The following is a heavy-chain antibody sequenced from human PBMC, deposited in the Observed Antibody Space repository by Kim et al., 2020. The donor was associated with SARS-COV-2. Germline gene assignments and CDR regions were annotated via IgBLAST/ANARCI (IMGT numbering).Heavy chain of an antibody. CDR3: ARPVDASMIAFSDY. Sequence: GGSLRLSCAVSGFIFSDYEMIWVRQAPGKGLEWVSYISNTGGTINYSDSVKGRFTVSRDNAKFSLHLQMNSLRADDTAIYYCARPVDASMIAFSDYWGQGTLVTVSS. CDR1: GFIFSDYE. D-gene: IGHD5-18*01. J-gene: IGHJ4*02. V-gene: IGHV3-48*03. CDR2: ISNTGGTI.